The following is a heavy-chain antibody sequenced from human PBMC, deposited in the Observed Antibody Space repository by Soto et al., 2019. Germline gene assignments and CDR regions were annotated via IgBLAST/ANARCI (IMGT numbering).Heavy chain of an antibody. Sequence: GASVKVSCKASGYTFTSYGISWVRQAPGQGLEWMGWISAYNGNTNYAQKLQGRVTMTTDTSTSTAYMELRGLRSDDTAVYYCARGSSYYTNGVCNNAFAIWGQGTMVTVSS. V-gene: IGHV1-18*01. CDR2: ISAYNGNT. D-gene: IGHD2-8*01. J-gene: IGHJ3*02. CDR1: GYTFTSYG. CDR3: ARGSSYYTNGVCNNAFAI.